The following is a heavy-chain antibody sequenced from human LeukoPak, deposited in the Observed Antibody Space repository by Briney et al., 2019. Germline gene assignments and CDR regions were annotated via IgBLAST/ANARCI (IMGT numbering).Heavy chain of an antibody. CDR1: GFTFSSYW. Sequence: GGSLRLSCAASGFTFSSYWMSWVRQAPGKGLEWVAVISYDGSNKYYADSVKGRFTISRDNSKNTLYLQMNSLRAEDTAVYYCARALGGYGDYWGQGTLVTVSS. CDR3: ARALGGYGDY. CDR2: ISYDGSNK. D-gene: IGHD5-12*01. V-gene: IGHV3-30-3*01. J-gene: IGHJ4*02.